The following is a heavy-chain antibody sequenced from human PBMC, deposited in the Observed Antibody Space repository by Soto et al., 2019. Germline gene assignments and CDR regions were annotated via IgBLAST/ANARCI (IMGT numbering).Heavy chain of an antibody. CDR2: IYSSGRT. CDR3: ARMGLHLGELSRNWFDP. V-gene: IGHV4-31*03. D-gene: IGHD3-16*02. Sequence: QVQLQESGPGLVKASQTLSLTCRLSGGSINYGEFCWNWIRQSPGKGLEWIGYIYSSGRTHYNPTLRSRVNISQDTSNNLPSLRLSLVTAADTAVSYCARMGLHLGELSRNWFDPWGRGTLVTVAS. CDR1: GGSINYGEFC. J-gene: IGHJ5*02.